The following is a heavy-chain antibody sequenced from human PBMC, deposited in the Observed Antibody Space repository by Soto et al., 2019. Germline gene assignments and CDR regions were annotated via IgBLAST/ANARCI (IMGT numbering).Heavy chain of an antibody. CDR3: ASEYSSGWYKSDAFDI. CDR1: GYTFTSYA. D-gene: IGHD6-19*01. V-gene: IGHV1-3*01. CDR2: INAGNGNT. Sequence: ASVKVSCKASGYTFTSYAMHWVRQAPGQRLEWMGWINAGNGNTKYSQKFQGRVTITRDTSASTAYMELSSLRSDDTAVYYCASEYSSGWYKSDAFDIWGQGTMVTVSS. J-gene: IGHJ3*02.